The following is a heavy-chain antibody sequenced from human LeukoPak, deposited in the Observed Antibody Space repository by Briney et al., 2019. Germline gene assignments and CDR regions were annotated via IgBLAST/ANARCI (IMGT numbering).Heavy chain of an antibody. V-gene: IGHV4-39*01. CDR3: ARLGARRGPGYMDV. D-gene: IGHD6-6*01. CDR1: GGSISSSSYY. CDR2: IYYSGST. J-gene: IGHJ6*03. Sequence: SETLSLTCTVSGGSISSSSYYWGWIRQPPGKGLEWIGSIYYSGSTYYNPSLKSRVTISVDTSKNQFSLKLSSVTAADTAVYYCARLGARRGPGYMDVWGKGTTVTVSS.